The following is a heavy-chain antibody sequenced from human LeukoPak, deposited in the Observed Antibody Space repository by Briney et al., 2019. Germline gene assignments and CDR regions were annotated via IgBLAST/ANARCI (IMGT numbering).Heavy chain of an antibody. Sequence: GGSLRLSCAASGFTFSIYWMSWVRQAPGKGLEWVANIKQDGSEKYYVDSVKGRFTISRDNAKNSLYLQMNSLRAEDTAVYYCARDEPYYYDSSGYSPDAFDIWGQGTMVTVSS. V-gene: IGHV3-7*01. D-gene: IGHD3-22*01. CDR1: GFTFSIYW. CDR3: ARDEPYYYDSSGYSPDAFDI. CDR2: IKQDGSEK. J-gene: IGHJ3*02.